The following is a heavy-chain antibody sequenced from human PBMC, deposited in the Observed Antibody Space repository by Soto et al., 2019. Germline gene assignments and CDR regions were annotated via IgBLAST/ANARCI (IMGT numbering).Heavy chain of an antibody. CDR3: ARRPLWDYYYYGMDV. CDR1: GGSISSSSYY. J-gene: IGHJ6*02. D-gene: IGHD3-10*01. V-gene: IGHV4-39*01. CDR2: IYYSGST. Sequence: QLQLQESGPGLVKPSETLSLTCTVSGGSISSSSYYWGWIRQPPGKGLEWIGSIYYSGSTYYNPSLKSRVTISVDTSKNQFSLKLSSVTAADTAVYYCARRPLWDYYYYGMDVWGQGTTVTVSS.